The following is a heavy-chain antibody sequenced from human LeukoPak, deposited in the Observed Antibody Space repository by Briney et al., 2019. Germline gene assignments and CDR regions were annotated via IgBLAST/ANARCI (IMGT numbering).Heavy chain of an antibody. D-gene: IGHD4-11*01. J-gene: IGHJ1*01. Sequence: SVKVSCKASGGTFSSYTISWVRQAPGQGLEWMGRIIPILGIANYAQKFQGRVTITADKSTSTAYMELSSLRSEDTALYYCARTTTVTREYFQHWGQGTLVTVSS. CDR1: GGTFSSYT. CDR3: ARTTTVTREYFQH. V-gene: IGHV1-69*02. CDR2: IIPILGIA.